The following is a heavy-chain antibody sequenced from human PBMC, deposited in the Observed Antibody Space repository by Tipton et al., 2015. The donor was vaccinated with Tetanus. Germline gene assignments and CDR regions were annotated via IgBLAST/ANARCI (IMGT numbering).Heavy chain of an antibody. V-gene: IGHV4-31*03. CDR3: ARVFTRGYTYGTTFDY. J-gene: IGHJ4*02. D-gene: IGHD5-18*01. CDR1: GHSIGSGGYH. CDR2: IYYDGST. Sequence: TLSLTCTVSGHSIGSGGYHWSWIRQHPGKGLEWIGKIYYDGSTDYNPSLKSRITMSVDTSKNQFFLKVTSVTAADTAVYYCARVFTRGYTYGTTFDYWGQGTLVTVSS.